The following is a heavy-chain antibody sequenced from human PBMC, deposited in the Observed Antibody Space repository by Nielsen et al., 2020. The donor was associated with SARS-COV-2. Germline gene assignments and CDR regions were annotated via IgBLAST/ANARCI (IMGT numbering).Heavy chain of an antibody. V-gene: IGHV1-3*01. CDR3: ARGPSTVRGVIRLNNWFDP. D-gene: IGHD3-10*01. J-gene: IGHJ5*02. Sequence: WVRQAPGQRLEWMGWINAGNGHTKYSQKFQGRIAIIRDTSASTAYMELSSLRSEDTAVYYCARGPSTVRGVIRLNNWFDPWGQGTLVTVSS. CDR2: INAGNGHT.